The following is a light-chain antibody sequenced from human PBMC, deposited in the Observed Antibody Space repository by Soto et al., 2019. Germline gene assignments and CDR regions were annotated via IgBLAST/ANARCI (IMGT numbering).Light chain of an antibody. Sequence: QSALTQPASVSGSPGQSITISCTGTSSDVGGYNYVSWYQQHPGKAPKHMIYDVSNRPSGVSNRFSGSKSGNTASLTISGLQAEDEADYYCSSYTSSSTLHVVFGGGTQLTVL. J-gene: IGLJ2*01. CDR3: SSYTSSSTLHVV. CDR2: DVS. CDR1: SSDVGGYNY. V-gene: IGLV2-14*01.